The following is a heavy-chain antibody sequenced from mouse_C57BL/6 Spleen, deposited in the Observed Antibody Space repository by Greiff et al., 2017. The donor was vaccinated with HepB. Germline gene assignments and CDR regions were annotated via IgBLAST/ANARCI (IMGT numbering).Heavy chain of an antibody. CDR2: IYPRSGNT. J-gene: IGHJ2*01. CDR1: GYTFTSYG. V-gene: IGHV1-81*01. D-gene: IGHD1-1*01. CDR3: ARILSITTVVATDY. Sequence: QVQLQQSGAELARPGASVKLSCKASGYTFTSYGISWVKQRTGQGLEWIGEIYPRSGNTYYNEKFKGKATLTADKSSSTAYMELRSLTSEDSVVYFCARILSITTVVATDYWGQGTTLTVSS.